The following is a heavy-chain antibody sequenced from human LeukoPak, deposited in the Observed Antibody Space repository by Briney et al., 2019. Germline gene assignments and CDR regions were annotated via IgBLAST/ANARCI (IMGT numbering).Heavy chain of an antibody. CDR2: IYYSGST. J-gene: IGHJ4*02. CDR3: ARFSYYDSRFDY. Sequence: TSETLSLTCAVYGGSFSGYYWSWIRQPPGKGLEWIGYIYYSGSTNYNPSLKSRVTISVDTSKNQFSLKLSSVTAADTAVYYCARFSYYDSRFDYWGQGTLVTVSS. CDR1: GGSFSGYY. D-gene: IGHD3-22*01. V-gene: IGHV4-59*01.